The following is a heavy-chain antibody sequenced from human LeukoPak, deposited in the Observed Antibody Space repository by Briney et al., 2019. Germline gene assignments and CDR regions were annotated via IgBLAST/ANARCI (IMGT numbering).Heavy chain of an antibody. J-gene: IGHJ5*02. CDR1: GFTFSSYA. V-gene: IGHV3-30*04. D-gene: IGHD1/OR15-1a*01. CDR3: ASRDNWNKRWFDP. Sequence: GGSLRLSCAASGFTFSSYAMHWVRQAPGKGLEWVAVISLDGSNQYYPDSVKGRFTISRDNSKNTLYLQMNSLRAEDTAVYYCASRDNWNKRWFDPWGQGTLVTVSS. CDR2: ISLDGSNQ.